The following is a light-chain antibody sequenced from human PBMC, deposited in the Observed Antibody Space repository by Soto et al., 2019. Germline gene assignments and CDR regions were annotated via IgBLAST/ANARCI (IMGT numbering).Light chain of an antibody. V-gene: IGKV3-11*01. CDR1: QSVSSN. CDR3: QQRSNWPT. Sequence: EILMTQSPVTLSVSPGERATLSCRASQSVSSNLAWYQQKPGQAPRLLIYDASNRATGIPARFSGSGSGTDFTLTISSLEPEDFAVYYCQQRSNWPTFGQGTKVDIK. CDR2: DAS. J-gene: IGKJ1*01.